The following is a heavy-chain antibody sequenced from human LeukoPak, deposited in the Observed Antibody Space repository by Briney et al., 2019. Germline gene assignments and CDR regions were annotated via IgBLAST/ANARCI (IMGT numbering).Heavy chain of an antibody. CDR3: AKTGFQFGDYYYYMDV. J-gene: IGHJ6*03. CDR1: GFTFSSYA. V-gene: IGHV3-30-3*02. Sequence: GRSLRLSCAASGFTFSSYAMHWVRQAPGKGLEWVAVISYDGSNKYYADSVKGRFTISRDNSKNTLYLQMNSLRAEDTAVYYCAKTGFQFGDYYYYMDVWGKGTTVTVSS. CDR2: ISYDGSNK. D-gene: IGHD1-14*01.